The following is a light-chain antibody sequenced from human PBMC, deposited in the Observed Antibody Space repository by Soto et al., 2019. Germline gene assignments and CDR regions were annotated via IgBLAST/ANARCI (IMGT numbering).Light chain of an antibody. J-gene: IGKJ4*01. Sequence: EIVLMQSPGTLSLSPGERATLSCRASQSVSSNYLAWYQQKPGQAPRLLIDGASRRPTGIPDRFSGSGSGTDFTLTISRLEPEDFAVYYCQQYGTSPPLTFGGGTKVEIK. CDR2: GAS. CDR1: QSVSSNY. V-gene: IGKV3-20*01. CDR3: QQYGTSPPLT.